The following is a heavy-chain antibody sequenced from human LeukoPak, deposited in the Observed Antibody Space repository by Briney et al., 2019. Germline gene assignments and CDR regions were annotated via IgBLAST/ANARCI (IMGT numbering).Heavy chain of an antibody. CDR1: GGSISSSRYY. D-gene: IGHD5-18*01. J-gene: IGHJ4*02. CDR3: AKAITNYGYIFDY. Sequence: SETLSLTCTVSGGSISSSRYYWGWIRQSPGKGLEWIGSIYYSGSTYYNPSLKSRVTISVDTSKNQFSLKLSSVTAADTAVYYCAKAITNYGYIFDYWGQGTLVTVSS. CDR2: IYYSGST. V-gene: IGHV4-39*01.